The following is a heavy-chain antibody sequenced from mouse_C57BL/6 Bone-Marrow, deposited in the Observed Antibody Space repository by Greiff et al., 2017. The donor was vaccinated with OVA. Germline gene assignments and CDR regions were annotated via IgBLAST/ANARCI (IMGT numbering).Heavy chain of an antibody. V-gene: IGHV1-64*01. Sequence: VQLQQPGAELVKPGASVKLSCKASGYTFTSYWMHWVKQRPGQGLEWIGMIHPNSGSTNYNEKFKSKATLTVDKSSSTAYMQLSILTSENSAVYYCAKDTTVVPYYIDYWGQGTTLTVSS. D-gene: IGHD1-1*01. CDR2: IHPNSGST. CDR3: AKDTTVVPYYIDY. J-gene: IGHJ2*01. CDR1: GYTFTSYW.